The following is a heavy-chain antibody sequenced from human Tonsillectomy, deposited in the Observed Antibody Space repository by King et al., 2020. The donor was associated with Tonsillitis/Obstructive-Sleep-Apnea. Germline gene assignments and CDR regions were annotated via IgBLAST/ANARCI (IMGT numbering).Heavy chain of an antibody. D-gene: IGHD2-2*02. J-gene: IGHJ6*03. CDR1: GFTFSSYA. V-gene: IGHV3-30*04. CDR2: ISYDGSNK. CDR3: ARGKGCSSTSCYTFYYYYYYMDV. Sequence: VQLVESGGGVVQPGRSLRLSCAASGFTFSSYAMHWVRQAPGKGLEWVAVISYDGSNKYYADSVKGRFTISRDNSKNTLYLQMNSLRTEDTAVYYCARGKGCSSTSCYTFYYYYYYMDVWGKGTTVTVSS.